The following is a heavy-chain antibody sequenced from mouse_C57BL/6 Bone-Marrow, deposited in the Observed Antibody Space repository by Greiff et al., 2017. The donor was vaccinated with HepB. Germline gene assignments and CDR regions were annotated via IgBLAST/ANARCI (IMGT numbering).Heavy chain of an antibody. Sequence: VQVVESGAELARPGASVKLSCKASGYTFTSYGISWVKQRTGQGLEWIGEIYPRSGNTYYNEKFKGKATLTADKSSSTAYMELRSLTSEDSAVYFWARQAYYYDYEGPFSYWGQGTLVTVSA. CDR1: GYTFTSYG. CDR3: ARQAYYYDYEGPFSY. J-gene: IGHJ3*01. V-gene: IGHV1-81*01. D-gene: IGHD2-4*01. CDR2: IYPRSGNT.